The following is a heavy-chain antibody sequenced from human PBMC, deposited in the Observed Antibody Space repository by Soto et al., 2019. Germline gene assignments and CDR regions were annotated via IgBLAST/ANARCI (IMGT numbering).Heavy chain of an antibody. CDR2: MNPNSGNT. Sequence: QVQLVQSGAEVKKPGASVKVSCKASGYTFTSYDINWVRQATGQGLEWMGWMNPNSGNTGYAQKFQGRVTMTRNTXXIXAXXKLSSLRSEDTPVYYGASVPTGIAATGARRNCFDPWGQGTPVTVSS. J-gene: IGHJ5*02. CDR1: GYTFTSYD. CDR3: ASVPTGIAATGARRNCFDP. V-gene: IGHV1-8*01. D-gene: IGHD6-13*01.